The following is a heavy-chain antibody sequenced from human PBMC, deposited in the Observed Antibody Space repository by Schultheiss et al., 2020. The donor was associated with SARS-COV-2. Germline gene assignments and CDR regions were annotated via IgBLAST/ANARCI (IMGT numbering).Heavy chain of an antibody. CDR1: GGSFSGYY. V-gene: IGHV4-34*01. J-gene: IGHJ5*02. D-gene: IGHD6-19*01. CDR2: INHSGST. Sequence: SETLSLTCAVYGGSFSGYYLSWIRQPPGKGLEWIGEINHSGSTNYNPSLKSRVTISVDTSRNHFSLKLSSVTAADTAVYYCTRIQWLDYSRFDPWGQGTLVTVSS. CDR3: TRIQWLDYSRFDP.